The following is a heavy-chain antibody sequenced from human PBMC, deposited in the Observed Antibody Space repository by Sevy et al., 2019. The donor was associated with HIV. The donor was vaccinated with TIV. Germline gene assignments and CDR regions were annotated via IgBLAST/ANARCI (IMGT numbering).Heavy chain of an antibody. CDR3: ARADCGGDCCLVFDY. V-gene: IGHV3-30*02. J-gene: IGHJ4*02. Sequence: GGSLRLSCAASGFTFSTYGMHWVRQAPGKGLEWVAFIRFDGNSKYYADSVKGRFTISRDNSKNTLDLQLNSLTAEDTAVYYCARADCGGDCCLVFDYRGQGTLVTVSS. CDR2: IRFDGNSK. CDR1: GFTFSTYG. D-gene: IGHD2-21*01.